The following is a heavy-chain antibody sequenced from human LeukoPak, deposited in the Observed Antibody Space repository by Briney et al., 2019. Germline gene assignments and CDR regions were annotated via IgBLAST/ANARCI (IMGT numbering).Heavy chain of an antibody. CDR3: AQLLDDNPIRWYFAL. CDR1: GFTVSNNY. V-gene: IGHV3-53*01. D-gene: IGHD1-14*01. Sequence: GGSLRLSCAASGFTVSNNYMIWVRQAPGKGLEWVSLIYSNGVTNYADSVKGLFTISRDNSKNTLYLQMSSLRAEDTAVYYCAQLLDDNPIRWYFALWGRGTLVTVSS. J-gene: IGHJ2*01. CDR2: IYSNGVT.